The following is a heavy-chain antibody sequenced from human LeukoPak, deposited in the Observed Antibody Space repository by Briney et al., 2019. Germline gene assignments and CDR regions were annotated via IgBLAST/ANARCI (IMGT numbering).Heavy chain of an antibody. CDR2: IIPIFGIA. J-gene: IGHJ5*02. Sequence: SVKVSCKASGGTFSSYAISWVRQAPGQGLEWMGRIIPIFGIANYAQKFQGRVTITADKSTSTAYMELSSLRSEDTAVYYCARSLWFGESRGGSLSSNWFDPWGQGTLSPSPQ. CDR3: ARSLWFGESRGGSLSSNWFDP. CDR1: GGTFSSYA. D-gene: IGHD3-10*01. V-gene: IGHV1-69*04.